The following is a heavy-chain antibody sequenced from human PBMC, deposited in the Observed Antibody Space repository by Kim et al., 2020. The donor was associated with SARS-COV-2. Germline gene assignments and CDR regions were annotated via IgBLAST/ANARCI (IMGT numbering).Heavy chain of an antibody. CDR2: INPNSGGT. CDR3: ARSITMVRGVNWYDAFDI. Sequence: ASVKVSCKASGYTFTGYYMHWVRQAPGQGLEWMGWINPNSGGTNYAQKFQGWVTMTRDTSISTAYMELSRLRSDDTAVYYCARSITMVRGVNWYDAFDIWGQGTMVTVSS. J-gene: IGHJ3*02. V-gene: IGHV1-2*04. CDR1: GYTFTGYY. D-gene: IGHD3-10*01.